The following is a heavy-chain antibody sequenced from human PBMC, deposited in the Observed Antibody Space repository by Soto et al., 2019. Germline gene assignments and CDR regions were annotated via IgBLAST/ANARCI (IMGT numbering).Heavy chain of an antibody. Sequence: PGGSLRLSCTASGFTFSSYAMTWVRQAPGKGLKWVSAISGSGGSTYYADSVKGRFPISRDNSKNTLYLQMNSLRAEDTPVYYWANKPNVFASWAQGILVTVSS. CDR3: ANKPNVFAS. J-gene: IGHJ5*01. CDR1: GFTFSSYA. CDR2: ISGSGGST. V-gene: IGHV3-23*01.